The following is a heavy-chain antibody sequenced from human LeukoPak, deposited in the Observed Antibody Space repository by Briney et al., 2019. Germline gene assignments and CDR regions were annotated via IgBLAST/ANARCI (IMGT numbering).Heavy chain of an antibody. J-gene: IGHJ5*02. V-gene: IGHV3-33*08. Sequence: GGSLRLSCAASGFTFRNYVIHWVRQAPGKGLEWVAVIWYDGSNKYYADSVKGRFTISRDNSKNTLDLQMNSLRAADTAVYYCARDGLRGNNWFDPWGQGTLVTVSS. CDR2: IWYDGSNK. CDR3: ARDGLRGNNWFDP. CDR1: GFTFRNYV. D-gene: IGHD5-24*01.